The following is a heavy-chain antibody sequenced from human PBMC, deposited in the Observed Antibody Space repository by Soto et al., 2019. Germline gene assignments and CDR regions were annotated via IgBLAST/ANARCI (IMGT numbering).Heavy chain of an antibody. CDR2: IIPYYGNA. V-gene: IGHV1-18*01. CDR1: GYTFTSYG. Sequence: ASVKVSCKASGYTFTSYGISWVRQAPGQGLEWMGWIIPYYGNANYAQKFQGRVTITADESTSTAYMELSSLRSEDTAVYYCARGVLPGIVVEGFDSWGQGTLVTFSS. J-gene: IGHJ5*01. D-gene: IGHD2-15*01. CDR3: ARGVLPGIVVEGFDS.